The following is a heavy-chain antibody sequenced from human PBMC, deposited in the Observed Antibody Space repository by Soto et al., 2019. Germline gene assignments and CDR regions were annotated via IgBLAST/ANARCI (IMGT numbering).Heavy chain of an antibody. Sequence: EVHLLESGGGLVQPGGSLRLSCAASGFIFSNYAVSWVRQAPGKGLEWVSGISGSGGLTYYADSVKGRFTISRDNSRDTLYLQMNSLRAEDTAVYYCAKLRGSTYCCHMDVWGKGTTVTVSS. CDR2: ISGSGGLT. CDR1: GFIFSNYA. D-gene: IGHD3-16*01. V-gene: IGHV3-23*01. CDR3: AKLRGSTYCCHMDV. J-gene: IGHJ6*03.